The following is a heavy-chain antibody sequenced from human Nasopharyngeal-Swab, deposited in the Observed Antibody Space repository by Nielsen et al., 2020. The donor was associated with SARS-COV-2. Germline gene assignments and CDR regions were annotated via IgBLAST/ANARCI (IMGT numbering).Heavy chain of an antibody. D-gene: IGHD6-19*01. CDR1: GYNFANYW. J-gene: IGHJ4*01. V-gene: IGHV5-51*01. CDR2: ISPADSDT. Sequence: GESLKISCRGSGYNFANYWIGWVRQMPGKGLEWMGIISPADSDTEYSPSFQGQVTISADRSISTVYLQWSSLRASDTAMYYCARRDSSGPDFDSWGHGTLVTVSS. CDR3: ARRDSSGPDFDS.